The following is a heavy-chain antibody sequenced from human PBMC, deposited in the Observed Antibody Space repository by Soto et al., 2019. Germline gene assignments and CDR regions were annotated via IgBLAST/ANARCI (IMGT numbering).Heavy chain of an antibody. CDR2: ISGSSGST. Sequence: PGGSLRLSCAASGLSFSSCSMSWARQAPGKGLEGVSAISGSSGSTYYADSVKGRFTISRDNSKNTLYLQMNSLRAEDTAVYYCAKDKVEYYYDSSGYPLDALFDYWGQGTLVTVSS. CDR1: GLSFSSCS. CDR3: AKDKVEYYYDSSGYPLDALFDY. V-gene: IGHV3-23*01. D-gene: IGHD3-22*01. J-gene: IGHJ4*02.